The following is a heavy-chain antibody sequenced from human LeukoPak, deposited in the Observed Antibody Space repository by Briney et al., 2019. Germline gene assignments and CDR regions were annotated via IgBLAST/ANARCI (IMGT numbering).Heavy chain of an antibody. D-gene: IGHD6-19*01. CDR3: AREGIAVAGSGYYFDY. Sequence: PGRSLRLSCAASGFTFDDYAMHWVRQAPGKGLEWVSSISSSSSYIYYADSVKGRFTISRDNAKNSLYLQMNSLRAEDTAVYYCAREGIAVAGSGYYFDYWGQGTLVTVSS. V-gene: IGHV3-21*01. J-gene: IGHJ4*02. CDR1: GFTFDDYA. CDR2: ISSSSSYI.